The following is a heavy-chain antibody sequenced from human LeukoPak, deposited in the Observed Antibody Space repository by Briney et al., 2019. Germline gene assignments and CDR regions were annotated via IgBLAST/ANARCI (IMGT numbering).Heavy chain of an antibody. D-gene: IGHD5-12*01. V-gene: IGHV4-59*08. CDR2: INHSGST. CDR1: GGSISSYY. Sequence: SETLSLTCTVSGGSISSYYWSWIRQPPGKGLEWIGYINHSGSTNYNPSLKSRVTISVDTSKNQFSLKLSSVTAADTAVYYCARQRQRGSNFDYWGQGTLVTVSS. CDR3: ARQRQRGSNFDY. J-gene: IGHJ4*02.